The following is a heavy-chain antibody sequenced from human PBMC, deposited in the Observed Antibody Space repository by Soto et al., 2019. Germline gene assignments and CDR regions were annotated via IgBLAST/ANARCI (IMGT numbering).Heavy chain of an antibody. CDR1: GGTFSSYA. J-gene: IGHJ5*02. D-gene: IGHD4-17*01. CDR3: ARDVYGGKARYNWFDP. CDR2: IIPIFGTA. Sequence: QVQLVQSGAEVKKPGSSVKVSCKASGGTFSSYAISWVRQAPGQGLEWMGGIIPIFGTANYAQKFQGRVTITADKSTSTAYMELSSLRSEDTAVYYCARDVYGGKARYNWFDPWGQGTLVTVSS. V-gene: IGHV1-69*06.